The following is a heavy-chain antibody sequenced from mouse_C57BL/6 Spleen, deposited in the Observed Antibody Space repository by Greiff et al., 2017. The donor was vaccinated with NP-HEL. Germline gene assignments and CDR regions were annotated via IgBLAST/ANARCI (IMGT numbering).Heavy chain of an antibody. CDR1: GYTFTDYE. CDR3: TSITTVAHWYFDV. J-gene: IGHJ1*03. CDR2: IDPETGGT. Sequence: VQLQQSGAELVRPGASVTLSCKASGYTFTDYEMHWVKQTPVHGLEWIGAIDPETGGTAYNQKFKGKAILTADKSSSTAYMELRSLTSEDSAVYYCTSITTVAHWYFDVWGTGTTVTVSS. D-gene: IGHD1-1*01. V-gene: IGHV1-15*01.